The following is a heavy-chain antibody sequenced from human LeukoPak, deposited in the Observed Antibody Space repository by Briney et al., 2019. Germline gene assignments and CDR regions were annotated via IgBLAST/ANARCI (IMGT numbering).Heavy chain of an antibody. CDR2: IYYSGST. V-gene: IGHV4-59*01. J-gene: IGHJ3*02. D-gene: IGHD6-19*01. Sequence: PSETLSLTCTVSGGSISSYYWSWIRQPPGKGLERIGYIYYSGSTDYNPSLKSRVTISVDTSKNQFSLKLSSVTAADTAVYYCTRGGLDDAFDIWGQGTMVTVSS. CDR3: TRGGLDDAFDI. CDR1: GGSISSYY.